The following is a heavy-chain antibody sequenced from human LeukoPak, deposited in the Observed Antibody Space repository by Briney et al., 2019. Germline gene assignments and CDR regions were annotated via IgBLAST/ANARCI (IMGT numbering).Heavy chain of an antibody. V-gene: IGHV3-53*01. J-gene: IGHJ4*02. CDR2: IYSGGST. CDR1: GFTVSSNY. D-gene: IGHD3-3*01. Sequence: GGSLRLSCAASGFTVSSNYMSWVRQAPGKGLEWVSVIYSGGSTYYADSVKGRFTISRDNSKNTLYLQMNSLGAEDTAVYYCARGDFWSGYPTYWGQGTLVTVSS. CDR3: ARGDFWSGYPTY.